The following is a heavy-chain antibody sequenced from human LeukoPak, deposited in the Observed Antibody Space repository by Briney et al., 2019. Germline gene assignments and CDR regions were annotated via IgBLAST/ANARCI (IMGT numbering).Heavy chain of an antibody. D-gene: IGHD3-10*01. V-gene: IGHV3-30*18. CDR2: ISYDGSNK. J-gene: IGHJ4*02. CDR3: AKDKPLYHPANPVRVGNDFDY. Sequence: GRSLRLSCAASGFTFSSYGMHWVRQAPGKGLEWVAVISYDGSNKYYADSVKGRFTISRDNSKNTLYLQMNSLRAEDTAVYYCAKDKPLYHPANPVRVGNDFDYWGQGTLVTVSS. CDR1: GFTFSSYG.